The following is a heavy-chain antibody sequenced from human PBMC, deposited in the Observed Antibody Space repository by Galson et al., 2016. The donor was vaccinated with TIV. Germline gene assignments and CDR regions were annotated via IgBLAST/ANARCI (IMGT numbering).Heavy chain of an antibody. CDR3: TRDGSGNWNDVDYFDY. CDR1: GFTFDSYT. CDR2: ISHDGNNK. D-gene: IGHD1-1*01. Sequence: SLRLSCAASGFTFDSYTFHWVRQTPGKGLEWVAIISHDGNNKDFADSVQGRFTISRDSSKNTVFLQMNSLRLEDTAVYYCTRDGSGNWNDVDYFDYWGQGTLVTVSS. J-gene: IGHJ4*02. V-gene: IGHV3-30-3*01.